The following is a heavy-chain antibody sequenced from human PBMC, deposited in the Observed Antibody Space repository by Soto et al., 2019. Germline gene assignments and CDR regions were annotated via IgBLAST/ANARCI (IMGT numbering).Heavy chain of an antibody. CDR1: VFTCSSYA. J-gene: IGHJ5*02. D-gene: IGHD7-27*01. V-gene: IGHV3-30-3*01. CDR3: ARSWGAATASPNWFDP. CDR2: ISYDGSNK. Sequence: GWSLRLSCSASVFTCSSYAMHWVRQAPGKGLEWVAVISYDGSNKYYADSVKGRFTISRDNSKNTLYLQMNSLRAEDTAVYYCARSWGAATASPNWFDPWGQGTLVTVSS.